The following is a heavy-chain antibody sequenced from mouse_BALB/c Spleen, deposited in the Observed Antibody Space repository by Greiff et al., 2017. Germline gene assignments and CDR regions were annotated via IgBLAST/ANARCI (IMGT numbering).Heavy chain of an antibody. CDR3: ARASTGTLFDY. Sequence: EVQGVESGGGLVKPGGSLKLSCAASGFTFSDYYMYWVRQTPEKRLEWVATISDGGSYTYYPDSVKGRFTISRDNAKNNLYLQMSSLKSEDTAMYYCARASTGTLFDYWGQGTTLTVSS. D-gene: IGHD4-1*02. V-gene: IGHV5-4*02. J-gene: IGHJ2*01. CDR2: ISDGGSYT. CDR1: GFTFSDYY.